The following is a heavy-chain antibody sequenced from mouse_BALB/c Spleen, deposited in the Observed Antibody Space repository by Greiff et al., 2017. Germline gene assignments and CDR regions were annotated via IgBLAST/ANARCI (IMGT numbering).Heavy chain of an antibody. J-gene: IGHJ4*01. CDR3: ARSSSWDYYAMDY. CDR1: GFTFSSYA. CDR2: ISSGGST. Sequence: EVQLMESGAGLVKPGGSLKLSCAASGFTFSSYAMPWVRQSPEKRLEWVASISSGGSTYNPDSVKGRFTITRDNARNILYLQMSSMRSEDTAMYYYARSSSWDYYAMDYWGQGTSVTVSS. D-gene: IGHD1-1*01. V-gene: IGHV5-6-5*01.